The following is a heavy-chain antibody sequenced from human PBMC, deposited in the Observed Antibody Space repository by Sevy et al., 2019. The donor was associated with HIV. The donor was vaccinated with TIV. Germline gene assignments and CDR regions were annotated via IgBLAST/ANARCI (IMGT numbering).Heavy chain of an antibody. J-gene: IGHJ4*02. CDR3: ARGASLYSSSIIEYDY. CDR2: MNPNSGNT. D-gene: IGHD6-6*01. V-gene: IGHV1-8*01. Sequence: ASVKVSCKASGYTFTFYDINWVRQATGQGLEWVGWMNPNSGNTGYAQKFQGRVTMTRNTSISTAYMELSSLRSEDTAVFYCARGASLYSSSIIEYDYWGQGTLVTVPS. CDR1: GYTFTFYD.